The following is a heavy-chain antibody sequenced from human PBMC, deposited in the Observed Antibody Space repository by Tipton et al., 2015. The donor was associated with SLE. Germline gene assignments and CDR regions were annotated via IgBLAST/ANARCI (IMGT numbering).Heavy chain of an antibody. J-gene: IGHJ5*02. CDR2: ISSSGSTI. CDR1: GFTFSDYY. CDR3: ARGARKYQLLSGWFDP. V-gene: IGHV3-11*04. D-gene: IGHD2-2*01. Sequence: SLRLSCAASGFTFSDYYMSWIRQAPGKGLEWVSYISSSGSTIYYADSVKGRFTISRDNAKNSLYLQMNSLRAEDTAVYYCARGARKYQLLSGWFDPWGQGTLVTVSS.